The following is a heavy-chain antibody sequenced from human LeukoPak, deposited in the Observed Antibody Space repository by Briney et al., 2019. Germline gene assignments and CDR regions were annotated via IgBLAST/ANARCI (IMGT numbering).Heavy chain of an antibody. CDR3: ARDPRVVVTAMLRGNYYMDV. D-gene: IGHD2-21*02. V-gene: IGHV6-1*01. J-gene: IGHJ6*03. CDR2: TYYRSRRYN. Sequence: SQTLSLTCAISGDSVSSNSAAWNWIRQSPSRGLEWLGRTYYRSRRYNDYAVSVRGRITINPDTSKNQVSLQVNSVTPEDTAVYYCARDPRVVVTAMLRGNYYMDVWGKGTTVTVSS. CDR1: GDSVSSNSAA.